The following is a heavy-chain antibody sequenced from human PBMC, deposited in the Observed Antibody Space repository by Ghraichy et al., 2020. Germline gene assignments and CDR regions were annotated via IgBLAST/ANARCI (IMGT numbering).Heavy chain of an antibody. V-gene: IGHV3-48*02. CDR2: ISSSSSTI. CDR3: ARERLAYCGGDCYSIGY. D-gene: IGHD2-21*02. J-gene: IGHJ4*02. Sequence: SLRLSCAASGFTFSSYSMNWVRQAPGKGLEWVSYISSSSSTIYYADSVKGRFTISRDNAKNSLYLQMNSLRDEDTAVYYCARERLAYCGGDCYSIGYWGQGTLVTVSS. CDR1: GFTFSSYS.